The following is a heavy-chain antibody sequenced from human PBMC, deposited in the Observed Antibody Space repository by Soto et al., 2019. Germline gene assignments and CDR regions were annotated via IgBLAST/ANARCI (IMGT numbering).Heavy chain of an antibody. J-gene: IGHJ4*02. Sequence: ASVKVSCKASGYTFTTYGISWVRQAPGQGLEWMGWISAYNGNTNYAQNLQGRFTISRDNSKNTLYLQMNSLRAEDTAVYYCAKGVEAARGYFDYWGQGTLVTVSS. CDR3: AKGVEAARGYFDY. CDR2: ISAYNGNT. V-gene: IGHV1-18*01. CDR1: GYTFTTYG. D-gene: IGHD6-6*01.